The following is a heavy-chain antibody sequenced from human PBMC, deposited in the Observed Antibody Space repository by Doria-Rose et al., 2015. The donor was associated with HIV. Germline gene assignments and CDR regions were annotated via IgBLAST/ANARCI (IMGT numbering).Heavy chain of an antibody. CDR1: GVSLSSPGMG. CDR3: ARIKSSRWYHKYYFDF. Sequence: QVTLKESGPVLVKHTETLTLTCTVSGVSLSSPGMGVSWIRQPPGKALEWLASIFSDDERSYKTSLKSRLTISRGTSRSQVVLTMTDMDPVDTATYYCARIKSSRWYHKYYFDFWGQGTLVIVSA. D-gene: IGHD6-13*01. J-gene: IGHJ4*02. CDR2: IFSDDER. V-gene: IGHV2-26*01.